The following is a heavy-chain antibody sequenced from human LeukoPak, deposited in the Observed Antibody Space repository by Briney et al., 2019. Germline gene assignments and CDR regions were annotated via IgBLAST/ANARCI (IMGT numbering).Heavy chain of an antibody. Sequence: GASVKLSCKTSGYTFTSYGMHWVRQAPGHRLEWMAWINGGNDDAKYSPKFHGRVTIIRDTSASTAYMELSSLGSEDTAVYYCARVPLSDSSGHYYPHWGQGTLVTVSS. CDR3: ARVPLSDSSGHYYPH. J-gene: IGHJ1*01. V-gene: IGHV1-3*01. CDR1: GYTFTSYG. D-gene: IGHD3-22*01. CDR2: INGGNDDA.